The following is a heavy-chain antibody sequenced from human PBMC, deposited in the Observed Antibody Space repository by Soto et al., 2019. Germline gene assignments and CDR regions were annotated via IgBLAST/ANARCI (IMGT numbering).Heavy chain of an antibody. J-gene: IGHJ4*02. CDR2: IFWDDDK. V-gene: IGHV2-5*02. CDR3: AHLPWKQLWPRAPVVN. D-gene: IGHD5-18*01. Sequence: SGPTLLNPTQTLTLTCTFSGFSLSTGGVGVGWIRQPPGKALEWLGIIFWDDDKRYRPSLKGRLTITKDTSKNQLVLTMTNMDPVDTATYYCAHLPWKQLWPRAPVVNWGQGTPVTVS. CDR1: GFSLSTGGVG.